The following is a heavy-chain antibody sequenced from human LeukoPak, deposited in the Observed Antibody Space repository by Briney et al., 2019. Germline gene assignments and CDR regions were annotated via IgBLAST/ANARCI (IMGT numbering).Heavy chain of an antibody. CDR2: IYPGDSDT. D-gene: IGHD3-22*01. CDR1: GYSFTSYW. V-gene: IGHV5-51*01. J-gene: IGHJ4*02. CDR3: ALGGPYYYDSSGYYRDY. Sequence: GASLKISCQGSGYSFTSYWIGWVRQLPGKGLEWMGIIYPGDSDTRYSPSFQGQVTISADKSISTAYLQWSSLKASDTAMYYCALGGPYYYDSSGYYRDYWGQGTLVTVSS.